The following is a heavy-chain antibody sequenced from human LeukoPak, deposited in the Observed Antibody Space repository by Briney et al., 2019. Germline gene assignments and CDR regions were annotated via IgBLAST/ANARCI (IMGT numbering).Heavy chain of an antibody. V-gene: IGHV3-30*04. Sequence: PGRSLRLSCAASGFTFSSYAMHWVRQAPGKGLEWVAVISYDGSNKYYADSVKGRFTISRDNSKNTLYLQMNSLRAEDTAVYYCAREASSSWKNDCWGQGTLVTVSS. J-gene: IGHJ4*02. CDR3: AREASSSWKNDC. CDR2: ISYDGSNK. D-gene: IGHD6-13*01. CDR1: GFTFSSYA.